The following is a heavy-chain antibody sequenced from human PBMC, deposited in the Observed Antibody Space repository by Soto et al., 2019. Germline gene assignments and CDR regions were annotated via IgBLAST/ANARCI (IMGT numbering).Heavy chain of an antibody. Sequence: GGSLRLSFEACGFTFSSYAMSWVRQAPGKGLEWVSAISGSGGSTYYADSVKGRFTISRDNSKNTLYLQMNSLRAEDTAVYYCAKVRVDYYDSSGYPRGPFDYWGQGTLVTVSS. V-gene: IGHV3-23*01. J-gene: IGHJ4*02. D-gene: IGHD3-22*01. CDR2: ISGSGGST. CDR3: AKVRVDYYDSSGYPRGPFDY. CDR1: GFTFSSYA.